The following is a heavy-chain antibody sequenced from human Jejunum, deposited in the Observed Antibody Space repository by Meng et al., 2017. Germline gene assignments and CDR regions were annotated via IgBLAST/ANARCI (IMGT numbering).Heavy chain of an antibody. CDR3: ARVGLGWSGFDS. CDR1: GESFSNYY. CDR2: ITHSGST. J-gene: IGHJ4*02. Sequence: QVQLQQWGAGRGKPAETRARTCSVYGESFSNYYWNWIRQAPGKGLEWIGEITHSGSTKYDPSLKSRVTISQDTSKNQFSLQLSSVTAADTAIYYCARVGLGWSGFDSWGQGSLVTVSS. V-gene: IGHV4-34*01. D-gene: IGHD6-19*01.